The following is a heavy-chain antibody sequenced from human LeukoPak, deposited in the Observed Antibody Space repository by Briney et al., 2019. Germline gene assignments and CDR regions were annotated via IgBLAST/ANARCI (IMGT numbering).Heavy chain of an antibody. J-gene: IGHJ5*02. Sequence: ASVKVSCKASGYTFTGYCMHWVRQAPGQGLEWMGWINPNSGGTNYAQKFQGRVTMTRDTSISTAYMELSRLRSDDTAVYYCARVIYGSGTYYKGWFDPWGQGTLVTVSS. CDR3: ARVIYGSGTYYKGWFDP. CDR1: GYTFTGYC. V-gene: IGHV1-2*02. CDR2: INPNSGGT. D-gene: IGHD3-10*01.